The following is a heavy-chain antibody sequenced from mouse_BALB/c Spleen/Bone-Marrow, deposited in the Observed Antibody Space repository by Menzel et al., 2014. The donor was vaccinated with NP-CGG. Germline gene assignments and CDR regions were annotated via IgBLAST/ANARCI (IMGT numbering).Heavy chain of an antibody. CDR3: ARHGEERPVLAMDY. CDR1: GFTFIAYT. CDR2: INNGGGST. J-gene: IGHJ4*01. D-gene: IGHD2-14*01. Sequence: DVQGVESGGVLVEPGGSLKLSCAASGFTFIAYTMSWVRQTPEKRLEWVAYINNGGGSTYYPDTVKGRFTISRDNAKNTLYLQMSSLKSEDTAMYYCARHGEERPVLAMDYWGQGTSVTVSS. V-gene: IGHV5-12-2*01.